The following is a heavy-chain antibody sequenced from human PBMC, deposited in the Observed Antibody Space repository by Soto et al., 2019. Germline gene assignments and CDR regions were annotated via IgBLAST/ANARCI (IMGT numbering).Heavy chain of an antibody. CDR1: GFTFSSYS. CDR3: ASHYDSTGYYYGYYFYH. CDR2: ISSSSSYI. Sequence: GGSLRLSCAASGFTFSSYSMNWVRQAPGKGLDLVSSISSSSSYIYYSASVKGRFHISRENAKNSPHLQMKSLRAEDTSVYYCASHYDSTGYYYGYYFYHWGQGTLVTVSS. V-gene: IGHV3-21*01. D-gene: IGHD3-22*01. J-gene: IGHJ4*02.